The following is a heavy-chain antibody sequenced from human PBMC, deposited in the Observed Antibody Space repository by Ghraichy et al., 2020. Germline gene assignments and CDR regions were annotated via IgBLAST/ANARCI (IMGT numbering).Heavy chain of an antibody. D-gene: IGHD6-6*01. CDR1: GGTFSSYA. V-gene: IGHV1-69*13. Sequence: SVKVSCKASGGTFSSYAISWVRQAPGQGLEWMGGIIPIFGTANYAQKFQGRVTITADESTSTAYMELSSLRSEDTAVYYCARSTIAARPPPYYYGMDVWGQGTTVTVSS. CDR2: IIPIFGTA. CDR3: ARSTIAARPPPYYYGMDV. J-gene: IGHJ6*02.